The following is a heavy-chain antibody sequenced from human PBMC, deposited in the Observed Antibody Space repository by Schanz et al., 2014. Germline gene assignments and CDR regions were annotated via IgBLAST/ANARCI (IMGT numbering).Heavy chain of an antibody. V-gene: IGHV3-48*01. D-gene: IGHD1-26*01. CDR3: ARDSGSHYLVDY. CDR1: EFSFSSFG. Sequence: EVQVLESGEGLVEAGGSLRLSCAASEFSFSSFGMNWVRQAPGKGLEWVSYISSSSSTIYYADSVKGRFTISRDNAKNSLYLQMNSLRAEDTAVYYCARDSGSHYLVDYWGQGTLVTVSS. CDR2: ISSSSSTI. J-gene: IGHJ4*02.